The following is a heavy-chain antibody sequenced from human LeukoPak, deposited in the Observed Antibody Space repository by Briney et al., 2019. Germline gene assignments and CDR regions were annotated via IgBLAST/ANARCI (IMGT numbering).Heavy chain of an antibody. V-gene: IGHV3-23*01. CDR2: ISGSGGST. CDR1: GFTFSSYA. Sequence: GGSLRLSCAASGFTFSSYAMSWVRQAPGKGLEWVSAISGSGGSTYYADSVKGRLTISRDNSKNTLYLQMNSLKPEDTAVYFCARDSRLKWTEYYFDFWGQGTLVTVSS. J-gene: IGHJ4*02. CDR3: ARDSRLKWTEYYFDF. D-gene: IGHD3/OR15-3a*01.